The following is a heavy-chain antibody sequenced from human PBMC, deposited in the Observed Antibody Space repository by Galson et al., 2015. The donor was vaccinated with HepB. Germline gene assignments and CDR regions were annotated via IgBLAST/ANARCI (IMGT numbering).Heavy chain of an antibody. CDR3: AREGHYSSGWNY. CDR2: IKQDGSEK. Sequence: SLRLSCAASGFTYSSYWMSWVRQAPGKGLEWVANIKQDGSEKYYVDSVKGRFTISRDNAKNSLYLQMNSLRAGDTAVYYCAREGHYSSGWNYWGQGTLVTVSS. D-gene: IGHD6-19*01. CDR1: GFTYSSYW. V-gene: IGHV3-7*01. J-gene: IGHJ4*02.